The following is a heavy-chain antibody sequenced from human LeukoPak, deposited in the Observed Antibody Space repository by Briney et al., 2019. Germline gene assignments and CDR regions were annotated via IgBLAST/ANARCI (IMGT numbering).Heavy chain of an antibody. CDR3: ARKRTGRDAFDI. J-gene: IGHJ3*02. CDR1: GYTFTSYD. V-gene: IGHV1-8*01. CDR2: MNPNSGNT. D-gene: IGHD3/OR15-3a*01. Sequence: ASVKVSCKASGYTFTSYDINWVRQATGQGLEWMGWMNPNSGNTGYAQKVQGRVTMTRNTSISTAYMELSSLRSEDTAVYYCARKRTGRDAFDIWGQGTMVTVSS.